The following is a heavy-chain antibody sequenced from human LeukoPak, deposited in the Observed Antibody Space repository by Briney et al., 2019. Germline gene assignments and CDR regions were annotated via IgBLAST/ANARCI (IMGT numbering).Heavy chain of an antibody. J-gene: IGHJ4*02. D-gene: IGHD5-12*01. Sequence: GGSLRLSCAASGFTFSSYAMSWVRQAPGKGLEWVSTISGSGGSTYYADSVKGRFTISRDDSKNTLYLQMNSLRAEDTALYYCATDRGYSGYGTFDYWGQGTLVAVSS. V-gene: IGHV3-23*01. CDR3: ATDRGYSGYGTFDY. CDR1: GFTFSSYA. CDR2: ISGSGGST.